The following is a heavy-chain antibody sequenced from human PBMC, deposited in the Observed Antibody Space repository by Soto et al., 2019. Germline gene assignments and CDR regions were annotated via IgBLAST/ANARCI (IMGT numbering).Heavy chain of an antibody. D-gene: IGHD2-2*02. CDR2: IIPIFGTA. CDR3: ARCLCSSTSCYTGRNGMDV. V-gene: IGHV1-69*06. J-gene: IGHJ6*02. CDR1: GGTFSSYA. Sequence: QVQLVQSGAEVKKPGSSVKVSCKASGGTFSSYAISWVRQAPGQGLEWMGGIIPIFGTANYAQKFQGRVTSTADKSTSTAYMELSSLRSEDTAVYYCARCLCSSTSCYTGRNGMDVWGQGTTVTVSS.